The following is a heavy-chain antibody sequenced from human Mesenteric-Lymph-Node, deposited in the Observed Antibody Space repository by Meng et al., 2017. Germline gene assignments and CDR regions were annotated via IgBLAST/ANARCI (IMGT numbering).Heavy chain of an antibody. CDR3: AFGQYLAH. J-gene: IGHJ4*02. Sequence: ASVKVSCKASGYTFTLYPIHWVRQAPGQRPEWMRWINADTGNTKYSQKFQGRFTISRDTTANTAYLELSSLRSEDTAVYYCAFGQYLAHWGQGALVTVSS. CDR2: INADTGNT. CDR1: GYTFTLYP. D-gene: IGHD3-16*01. V-gene: IGHV1-3*01.